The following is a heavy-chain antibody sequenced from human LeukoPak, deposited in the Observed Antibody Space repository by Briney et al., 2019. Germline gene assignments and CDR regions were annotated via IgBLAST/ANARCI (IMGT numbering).Heavy chain of an antibody. J-gene: IGHJ3*02. Sequence: PGGSLRLSCAASGFTFSSYSMNWVRQAPGKGLEWVSYISSSSSTIYYADSVKGRFTISRDNAKNSLYLQMNSLRAEDTAVYYCARAPVRYRRAFDIWGQGTMATVSS. CDR1: GFTFSSYS. D-gene: IGHD3-16*02. CDR2: ISSSSSTI. V-gene: IGHV3-48*01. CDR3: ARAPVRYRRAFDI.